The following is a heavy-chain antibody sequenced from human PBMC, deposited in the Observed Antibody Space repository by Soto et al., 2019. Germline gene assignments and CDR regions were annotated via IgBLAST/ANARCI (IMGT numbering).Heavy chain of an antibody. CDR3: VSLVPGQAIIGPFDP. CDR1: GHTLTSHD. D-gene: IGHD2-8*02. V-gene: IGHV1-8*01. CDR2: LRPDSGET. Sequence: QVQLVQSGAEVKKPGASMKVSCKTYGHTLTSHDINWVRQAPGQRLEWMGWLRPDSGETGYAPKFQGRITLTRNLAIDTAYMDLVKLRSDDTAVYYCVSLVPGQAIIGPFDPWGQGTQVTVS. J-gene: IGHJ5*02.